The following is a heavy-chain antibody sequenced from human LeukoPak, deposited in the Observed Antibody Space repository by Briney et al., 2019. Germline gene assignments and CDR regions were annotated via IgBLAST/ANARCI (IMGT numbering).Heavy chain of an antibody. CDR3: ARERVYGGGFDY. V-gene: IGHV1-2*02. CDR2: INPNSGGT. J-gene: IGHJ4*02. D-gene: IGHD5/OR15-5a*01. Sequence: ASVKVSCKASGYTFTGYYMHWVRQAPGQGLEWMGWINPNSGGTNYAQKFQGRVTMTRDTSISTAYMELSRLRSDDTAVYYCARERVYGGGFDYWGQGTLVTVSS. CDR1: GYTFTGYY.